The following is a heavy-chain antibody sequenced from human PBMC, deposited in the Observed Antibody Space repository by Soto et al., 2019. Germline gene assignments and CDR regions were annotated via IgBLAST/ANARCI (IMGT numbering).Heavy chain of an antibody. CDR3: ARGLGVVAANNWFDY. CDR2: INHSGST. D-gene: IGHD2-15*01. CDR1: GALFSGYS. Sequence: SETLSPAWSVYGALFSGYSWSWIRHPPRKGLEWIGEINHSGSTNYNPSLKSRVTISVDTSKNQFSLKLSSVTAADTAVYYCARGLGVVAANNWFDYWGQGTLVTVSS. V-gene: IGHV4-34*01. J-gene: IGHJ5*01.